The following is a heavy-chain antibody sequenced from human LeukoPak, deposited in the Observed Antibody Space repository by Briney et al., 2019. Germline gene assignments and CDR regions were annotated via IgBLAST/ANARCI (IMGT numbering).Heavy chain of an antibody. Sequence: GGSLRLSCAASGFTFTNHAMTWVRQAPGKGLEWVSSISASGVMTYYADSVKGRFTVSRDNSKNSLYLQMSSLTAADTAVYYCAKDRSIGTYYTFDHWGQGTLVTVSS. D-gene: IGHD1-26*01. J-gene: IGHJ4*02. CDR1: GFTFTNHA. CDR2: ISASGVMT. CDR3: AKDRSIGTYYTFDH. V-gene: IGHV3-23*01.